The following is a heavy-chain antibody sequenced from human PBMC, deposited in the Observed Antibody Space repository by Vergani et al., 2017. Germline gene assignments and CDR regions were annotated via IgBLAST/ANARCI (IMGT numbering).Heavy chain of an antibody. CDR3: ARAYSSGWYVY. CDR1: GGSISSYY. V-gene: IGHV4-59*12. CDR2: IYYSGST. D-gene: IGHD6-19*01. J-gene: IGHJ4*02. Sequence: QVQLQESGPGLVKPSETLSLTCTVSGGSISSYYWSWIRQPPGKGLEWIGYIYYSGSTNYNPSLKSRVTISVDTSKNQFSLKLSSVTAADTAVYYCARAYSSGWYVYWGQGTLVTVSS.